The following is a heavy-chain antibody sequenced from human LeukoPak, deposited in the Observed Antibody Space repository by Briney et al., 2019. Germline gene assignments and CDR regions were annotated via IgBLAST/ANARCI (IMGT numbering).Heavy chain of an antibody. Sequence: GGSLRLSCAASGFTLANFGMNWVRQAPGKGLEWVFGISGDGDGTHYADSVQGRFTVSRDNSKNTLFLEMNNLKVEDTALYYCAKVLSTGYYYDSWGQGTLVAVSS. CDR1: GFTLANFG. CDR3: AKVLSTGYYYDS. D-gene: IGHD3-22*01. V-gene: IGHV3-23*01. CDR2: ISGDGDGT. J-gene: IGHJ5*01.